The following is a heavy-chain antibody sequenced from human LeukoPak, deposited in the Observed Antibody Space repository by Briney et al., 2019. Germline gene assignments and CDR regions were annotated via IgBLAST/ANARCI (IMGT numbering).Heavy chain of an antibody. J-gene: IGHJ4*02. CDR2: ISGSGGST. CDR1: GFTFSSYA. D-gene: IGHD4-17*01. Sequence: GGSLRLSCAASGFTFSSYAMSWVRQAPGKGLEWVSAISGSGGSTYYADSVKGRFTISRDNAKNSVYLQMNSLRAEDTAFYYCAKQTSVTKDFDYWGQGTLVTVSS. V-gene: IGHV3-23*01. CDR3: AKQTSVTKDFDY.